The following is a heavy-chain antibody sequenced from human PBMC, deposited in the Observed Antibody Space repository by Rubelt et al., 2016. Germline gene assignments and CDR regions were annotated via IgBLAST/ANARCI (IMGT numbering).Heavy chain of an antibody. V-gene: IGHV3-7*01. J-gene: IGHJ6*02. CDR2: IKQDGSEK. CDR3: AKVDTYLSGWNYYGMDV. D-gene: IGHD6-19*01. Sequence: VRQAPGKGLEWVANIKQDGSEKYYVDSVKGRFTISRDNAKNSLYLQMNSLRAEDTAVYFCAKVDTYLSGWNYYGMDVWGQGTTVTVSS.